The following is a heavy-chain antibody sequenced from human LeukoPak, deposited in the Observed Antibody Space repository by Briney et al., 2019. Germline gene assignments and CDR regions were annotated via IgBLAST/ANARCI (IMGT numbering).Heavy chain of an antibody. D-gene: IGHD6-6*01. J-gene: IGHJ4*02. CDR2: IYSGGST. CDR1: GFTVSSNY. CDR3: ARESAGSSSSSDY. Sequence: GGSLRLYCAASGFTVSSNYMSWARQAPGKGLEWVSVIYSGGSTYYADSVKGRFTISRDNSKNTLYLQMNSLRAEDTAVYYCARESAGSSSSSDYWGQGTLVTVSS. V-gene: IGHV3-53*01.